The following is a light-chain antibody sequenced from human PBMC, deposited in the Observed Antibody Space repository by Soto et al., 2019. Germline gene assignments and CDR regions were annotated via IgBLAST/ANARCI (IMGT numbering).Light chain of an antibody. V-gene: IGKV2-30*01. Sequence: DVVMIQPPLSLPVTLGQRASISCRSILSLVYSDGIAYFSWFQQRPGRSPRRLIYKVSNRDSGVPARFSGSGSGTDFALKISRVEADDVGVYYCMQATHWPITFGQGTRLENK. CDR1: LSLVYSDGIAY. J-gene: IGKJ5*01. CDR3: MQATHWPIT. CDR2: KVS.